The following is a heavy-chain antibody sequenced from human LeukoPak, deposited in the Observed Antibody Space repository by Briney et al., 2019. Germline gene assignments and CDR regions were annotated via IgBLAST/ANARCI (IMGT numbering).Heavy chain of an antibody. CDR3: ENAQSGEY. CDR1: GFTFSTSD. J-gene: IGHJ4*02. Sequence: PGGSLRLSWASSGFTFSTSDMSWVRQAPGKGLEWVSTISGNSARTNYADSVKGRFTISRDNSKNTLHLQMDSLRSEDTAVYYCENAQSGEYWGQGTLVTVSS. CDR2: ISGNSART. V-gene: IGHV3-23*01.